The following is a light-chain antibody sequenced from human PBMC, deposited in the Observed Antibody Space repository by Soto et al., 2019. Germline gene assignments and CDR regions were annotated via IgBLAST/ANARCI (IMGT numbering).Light chain of an antibody. Sequence: EIVLTQSPGTLSLSPGERATLSCRASQTVRYRYLAWYQQEPGQAPRLLIYDTSSRATGIPDRFSGSGSGTDFTLTISRLEPEDFAVYFCQRYGSSPLITFGQGTRLDI. J-gene: IGKJ5*01. CDR1: QTVRYRY. V-gene: IGKV3-20*01. CDR2: DTS. CDR3: QRYGSSPLIT.